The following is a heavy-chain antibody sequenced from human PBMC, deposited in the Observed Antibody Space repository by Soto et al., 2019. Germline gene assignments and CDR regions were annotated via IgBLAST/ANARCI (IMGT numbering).Heavy chain of an antibody. V-gene: IGHV3-21*01. CDR1: GFTFSTYS. CDR2: ISSSSSYI. Sequence: PGGSLRLSCAASGFTFSTYSMNWVRQAPGKGLEWVSSISSSSSYIYYADSVKGRFTISRDNAKNSLYLQMNSLRAEDTAVYYCASSYYDSSGYYYVYYYYYGMDVWGQGTTVTV. D-gene: IGHD3-22*01. CDR3: ASSYYDSSGYYYVYYYYYGMDV. J-gene: IGHJ6*02.